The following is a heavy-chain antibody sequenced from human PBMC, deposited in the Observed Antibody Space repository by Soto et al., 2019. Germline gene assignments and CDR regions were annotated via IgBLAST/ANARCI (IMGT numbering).Heavy chain of an antibody. Sequence: PGGSLRLSCAASGFTFSSYAMHWVRQAPGKGLEWVAVISYDGSNKYYADSVKGRFTISRDNSKNTLYLQMNSLRAEDTAVYYCARGYSSSWYVFDYWGQGTLVTVSS. D-gene: IGHD6-13*01. CDR1: GFTFSSYA. V-gene: IGHV3-30-3*01. CDR2: ISYDGSNK. CDR3: ARGYSSSWYVFDY. J-gene: IGHJ4*02.